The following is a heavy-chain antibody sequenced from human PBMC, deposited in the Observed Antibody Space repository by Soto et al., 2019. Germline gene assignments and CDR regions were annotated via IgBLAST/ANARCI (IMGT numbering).Heavy chain of an antibody. V-gene: IGHV1-69*13. CDR2: IIPIFGTA. CDR3: ARDRLLDCSSTSCYGGGFDY. J-gene: IGHJ4*02. CDR1: GGTFSSYA. D-gene: IGHD2-2*01. Sequence: VKVSCKASGGTFSSYAISWVRQAPGQGLEWMGGIIPIFGTANYAQKFQGRVTITADESTSTAYMELSSLRSEDMAVYYCARDRLLDCSSTSCYGGGFDYWGQGTLVNVS.